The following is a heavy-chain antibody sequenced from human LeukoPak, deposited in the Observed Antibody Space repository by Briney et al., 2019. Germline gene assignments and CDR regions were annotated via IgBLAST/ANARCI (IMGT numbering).Heavy chain of an antibody. CDR2: IDYSGGST. J-gene: IGHJ4*02. CDR3: ARAGGYCGRISCPYYFDY. Sequence: GGSLRLSCTASGFTLSSYEMSWIRQAPGKGLEWVSSIDYSGGSTHYADSVMGRFTISRDNSKNTLYLQLNSLSADDTAVYYCARAGGYCGRISCPYYFDYWGQGSLVAVSS. CDR1: GFTLSSYE. V-gene: IGHV3-23*01. D-gene: IGHD2-15*01.